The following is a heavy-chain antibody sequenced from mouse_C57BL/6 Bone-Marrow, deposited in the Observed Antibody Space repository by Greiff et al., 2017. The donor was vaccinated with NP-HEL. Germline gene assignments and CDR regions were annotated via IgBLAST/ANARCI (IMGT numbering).Heavy chain of an antibody. Sequence: QVTLKVSGPGILQPSQTLSLTCSFSGFSLSTFGMGVGWIRQPSGKGLEWLAHIWWDDDKYYNPALKSRLTISKDTSKNQVFLKIANVDTADTATYYCARISAIYYYGAWYFDVWGTGTTVTVSS. J-gene: IGHJ1*03. CDR2: IWWDDDK. V-gene: IGHV8-8*01. D-gene: IGHD1-1*01. CDR3: ARISAIYYYGAWYFDV. CDR1: GFSLSTFGMG.